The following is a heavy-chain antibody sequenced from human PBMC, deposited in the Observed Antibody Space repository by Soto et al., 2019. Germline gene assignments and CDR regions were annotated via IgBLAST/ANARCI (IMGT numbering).Heavy chain of an antibody. Sequence: QVQLVQSGAEVKKPGSSVKVSCKASGGTINNFAISWVRQAPGQGLEWMGGIIPIFGTANYEQKFQDRITITADESTSTAYMELSSLRSEDTAVYYCAGGVLVRGVFTTYYYYYGMDVWGQGTTVTVSS. V-gene: IGHV1-69*01. CDR3: AGGVLVRGVFTTYYYYYGMDV. CDR1: GGTINNFA. J-gene: IGHJ6*02. D-gene: IGHD3-10*01. CDR2: IIPIFGTA.